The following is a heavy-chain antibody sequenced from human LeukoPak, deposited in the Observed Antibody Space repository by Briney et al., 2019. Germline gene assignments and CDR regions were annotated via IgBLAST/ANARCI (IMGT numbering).Heavy chain of an antibody. J-gene: IGHJ1*01. V-gene: IGHV4-30-4*01. CDR1: GGSISSGDYY. CDR3: ARREGSWYIRH. CDR2: IYYSGST. D-gene: IGHD6-13*01. Sequence: PSETLSLTCTVSGGSISSGDYYWSWIRQPPGKGLEWIGYIYYSGSTNYNPSLKSRVTISVDTSKNQFSLKLSSVTAADTAVYYCARREGSWYIRHWGQGTLVTVSS.